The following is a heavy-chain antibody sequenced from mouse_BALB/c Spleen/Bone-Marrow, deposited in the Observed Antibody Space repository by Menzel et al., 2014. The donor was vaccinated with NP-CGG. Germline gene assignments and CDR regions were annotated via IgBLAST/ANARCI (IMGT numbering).Heavy chain of an antibody. CDR2: INPSNGGT. J-gene: IGHJ3*01. D-gene: IGHD2-13*01. V-gene: IGHV1S81*02. CDR1: GYTFTSYY. Sequence: VQLQQSGAELVKPGASVKLSCKASGYTFTSYYMYWVKRRPGQGLEWIGEINPSNGGTNFNEKFKSKATLTVDKSSSTAYMQLSSPTSEDSAVYYCTREGDSPFAYWGQGTLVTVSA. CDR3: TREGDSPFAY.